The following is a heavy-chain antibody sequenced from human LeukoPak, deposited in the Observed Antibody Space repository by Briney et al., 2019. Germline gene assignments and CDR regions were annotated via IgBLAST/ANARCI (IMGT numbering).Heavy chain of an antibody. J-gene: IGHJ4*02. CDR3: ARVPYCFNGICYTHYYFDY. Sequence: GASVKVSCKASGYSFTNYYIHWVRQAPGQGLESVGIINPSGGGTTYPQKFQGRVTMTRDTSTSTVHMELSSLRSEDTAVYYCARVPYCFNGICYTHYYFDYWGQGTLVTVSS. D-gene: IGHD2-8*01. V-gene: IGHV1-46*01. CDR2: INPSGGGT. CDR1: GYSFTNYY.